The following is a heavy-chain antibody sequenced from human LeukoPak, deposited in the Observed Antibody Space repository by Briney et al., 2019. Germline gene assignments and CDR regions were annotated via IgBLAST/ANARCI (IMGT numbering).Heavy chain of an antibody. CDR2: IYYTGNT. D-gene: IGHD2-15*01. V-gene: IGHV4-59*01. J-gene: IGHJ4*02. Sequence: SETLSLTCTVSGDSITNYFWSWIRQPPGKGLEWIGYIYYTGNTNYKPSLKSRVTVSVDTSTNHFSLMHSSCTPADTPDIYCVGGRVPYSPYYFHHWRRGTLLTVSS. CDR1: GDSITNYF. CDR3: VGGRVPYSPYYFHH.